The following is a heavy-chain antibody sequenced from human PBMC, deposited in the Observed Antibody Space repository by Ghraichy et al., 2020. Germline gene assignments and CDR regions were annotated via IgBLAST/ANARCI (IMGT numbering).Heavy chain of an antibody. CDR3: ASGGGYCSGGSCYPLFDY. CDR2: INHSGST. J-gene: IGHJ4*02. Sequence: SETLSLTCAVYGGSFSGYYWSWIRQPPGKGLEWIGEINHSGSTNYNPSLKSRVTISVDTSKNQFSLKLSSVTAADTAVYYCASGGGYCSGGSCYPLFDYWGQGTLVTVSS. CDR1: GGSFSGYY. D-gene: IGHD2-15*01. V-gene: IGHV4-34*01.